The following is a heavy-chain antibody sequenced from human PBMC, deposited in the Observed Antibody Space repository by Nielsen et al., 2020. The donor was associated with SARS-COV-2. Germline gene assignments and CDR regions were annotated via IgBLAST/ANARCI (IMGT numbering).Heavy chain of an antibody. CDR3: AKDSGYDTSFDY. CDR1: GFTFDDYA. J-gene: IGHJ4*02. CDR2: ISWNSVSI. Sequence: SLKISCAASGFTFDDYAMHWVRQAPGKGLEWVSGISWNSVSIDYADSVKGRFTISRDNAKSSLYLQMNSLRAEDTALYYCAKDSGYDTSFDYWGQGTLVTVSS. D-gene: IGHD5-12*01. V-gene: IGHV3-9*01.